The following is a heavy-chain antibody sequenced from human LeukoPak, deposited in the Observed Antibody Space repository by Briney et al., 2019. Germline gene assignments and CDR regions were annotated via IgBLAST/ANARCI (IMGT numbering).Heavy chain of an antibody. CDR3: ARGVWFGDLGY. D-gene: IGHD3-10*01. Sequence: ASVKVSCKASGYTFTNYGISWVRQATGQGLEWMGWMNPNSDYTGYAQKFQGRVTMTRNTSISTVYMELSSLRSEDTAVYYCARGVWFGDLGYWGQGTLVTVSS. V-gene: IGHV1-8*02. CDR1: GYTFTNYG. J-gene: IGHJ4*02. CDR2: MNPNSDYT.